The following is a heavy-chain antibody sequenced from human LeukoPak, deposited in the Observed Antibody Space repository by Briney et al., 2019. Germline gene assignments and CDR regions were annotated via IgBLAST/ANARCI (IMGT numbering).Heavy chain of an antibody. CDR3: ARSNILTGYVY. J-gene: IGHJ4*02. CDR1: GGSISSGDYY. CDR2: IYYSGSA. V-gene: IGHV4-30-4*01. Sequence: SQTLSLTCTVSGGSISSGDYYWSWIRQPRGRGLECIEYIYYSGSAYYNPSLKSLVTISVDTSNTRFSLKLSSVTAADTAVYYCARSNILTGYVYWGQGTLVTVSS. D-gene: IGHD3-9*01.